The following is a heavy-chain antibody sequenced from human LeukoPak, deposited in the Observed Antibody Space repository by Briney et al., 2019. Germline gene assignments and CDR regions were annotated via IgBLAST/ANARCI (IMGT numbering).Heavy chain of an antibody. Sequence: PGGSLRLSXTTSGLTFSTSGFNWVRQAPGKGLEWVASIGPTGFDRYHADSIKGRFTISRDNANNSLYLQMDSLRAEDTAVYYCATETNGRHYDYWGQGTLLTVSS. CDR1: GLTFSTSG. J-gene: IGHJ4*02. V-gene: IGHV3-21*06. CDR3: ATETNGRHYDY. D-gene: IGHD1-14*01. CDR2: IGPTGFDR.